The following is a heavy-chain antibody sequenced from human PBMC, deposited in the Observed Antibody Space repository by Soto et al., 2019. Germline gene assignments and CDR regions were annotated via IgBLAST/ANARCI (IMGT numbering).Heavy chain of an antibody. V-gene: IGHV3-23*01. CDR2: ISANGGRT. D-gene: IGHD1-26*01. J-gene: IGHJ4*02. Sequence: EVQVLESGGGLVQPGGSLRLSCVGSGFTFSSHVMTWVRQAPGKGLGWVSSISANGGRTYYAESVMGRFTISRDNSRNTLSLQMRSLRAEDTAVYYCAKGHDSTYCEGYWGQGTLVTVSS. CDR3: AKGHDSTYCEGY. CDR1: GFTFSSHV.